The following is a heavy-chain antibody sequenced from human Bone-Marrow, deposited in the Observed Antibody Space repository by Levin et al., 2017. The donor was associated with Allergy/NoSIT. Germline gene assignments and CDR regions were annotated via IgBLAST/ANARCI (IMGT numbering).Heavy chain of an antibody. CDR2: ISWNSGSI. CDR3: AKETIAAAGRGWFDP. Sequence: GGSLRLSCAASGFTFDDYAMHWVRQAPGKGLEWVSGISWNSGSIGYADSVKGRFTISRDNAKNSLYLQMNSLRAEDTALYYCAKETIAAAGRGWFDPWGQGTLVTVSS. D-gene: IGHD6-13*01. V-gene: IGHV3-9*01. CDR1: GFTFDDYA. J-gene: IGHJ5*02.